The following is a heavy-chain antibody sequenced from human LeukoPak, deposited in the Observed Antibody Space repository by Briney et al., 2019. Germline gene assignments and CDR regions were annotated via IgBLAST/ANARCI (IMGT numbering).Heavy chain of an antibody. J-gene: IGHJ3*02. CDR3: ARDYSSGWYVGSPRAFDI. Sequence: NPGGSLRLSCAASGFTFSSYSMNWVRQAPGKGLEWVSSISSSSSYIYYADSVKGRFTISRDNAKNSLYLQMNSLRAEDTAVYYCARDYSSGWYVGSPRAFDIWGQGTMVTVSS. D-gene: IGHD6-19*01. CDR2: ISSSSSYI. V-gene: IGHV3-21*01. CDR1: GFTFSSYS.